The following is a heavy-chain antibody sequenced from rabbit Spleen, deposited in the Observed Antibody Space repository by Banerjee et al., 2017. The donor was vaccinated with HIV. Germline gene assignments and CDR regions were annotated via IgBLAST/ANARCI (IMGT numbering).Heavy chain of an antibody. CDR3: ARDAAGREDFNL. D-gene: IGHD4-2*01. V-gene: IGHV1S45*01. Sequence: QEQLVESGGDLVKPGASLTLTCKASGLDFSISYWMCWVHQAPGKGLEWIACIDVIKSGSTYYASWAKGRFTISKTSSTTVTLQMTSLTAADTATYFCARDAAGREDFNLWGPGTLVTVS. CDR2: IDVIKSGST. CDR1: GLDFSISYW. J-gene: IGHJ4*01.